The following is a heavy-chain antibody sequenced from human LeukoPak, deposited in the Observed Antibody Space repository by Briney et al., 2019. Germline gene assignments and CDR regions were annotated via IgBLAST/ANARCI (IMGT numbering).Heavy chain of an antibody. V-gene: IGHV3-21*01. CDR3: ARDLRAGSYAFD. D-gene: IGHD5-18*01. CDR1: GFTFSSYS. J-gene: IGHJ4*02. Sequence: GGSLRLSCAASGFTFSSYSMNWVRQAPGKGLEWVSSISCSSSYIYYADSVKGRFTISRDNAKNSVYLQMNSLRAEDTAIYYCARDLRAGSYAFDWGQGTLVTVSS. CDR2: ISCSSSYI.